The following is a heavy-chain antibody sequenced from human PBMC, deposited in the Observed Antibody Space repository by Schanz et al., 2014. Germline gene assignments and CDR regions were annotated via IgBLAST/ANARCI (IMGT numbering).Heavy chain of an antibody. Sequence: QGQLVQSGPEVKEPGASVKVSCEASRYTFNTYGLNWVRQAPGQGLEWMGWISAYTNNTNYAQKVQGRVTMTTDTSTGTAYRELRSLRSDDTAVYYCARGGYSSGWYDRDIAHCDYWGQGTLVTVSS. CDR2: ISAYTNNT. CDR1: RYTFNTYG. CDR3: ARGGYSSGWYDRDIAHCDY. V-gene: IGHV1-18*01. J-gene: IGHJ4*02. D-gene: IGHD6-19*01.